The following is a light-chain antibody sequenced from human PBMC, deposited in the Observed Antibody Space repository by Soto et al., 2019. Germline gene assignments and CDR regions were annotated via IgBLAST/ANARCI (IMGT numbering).Light chain of an antibody. V-gene: IGKV3-20*01. CDR2: GAS. Sequence: EIVLTQFPGTLSLSPGDRATLSRRASQSVGSNYLAWYQQRPGQPPNLLIFGASHRATGIPDRFSGSGSGTDFTLTISRLEPEDFAVYYCQQYGSSGTFGQGTKVDIK. J-gene: IGKJ1*01. CDR3: QQYGSSGT. CDR1: QSVGSNY.